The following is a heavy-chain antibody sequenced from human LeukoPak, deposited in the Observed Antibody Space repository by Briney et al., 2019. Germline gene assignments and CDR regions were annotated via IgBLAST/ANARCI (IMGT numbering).Heavy chain of an antibody. J-gene: IGHJ4*02. CDR1: GESISGFY. D-gene: IGHD6-6*01. CDR2: IYYSGST. V-gene: IGHV4-59*08. CDR3: ARIDAPPFSTIAGRGPFDS. Sequence: ASETLSLTCTVSGESISGFYWNWIRQPPGKGLEWIGYIYYSGSTNYNPSLKSRVTISIDTSKNQFSLKLSSVTAADTAVYYCARIDAPPFSTIAGRGPFDSWGQGTLVTVSS.